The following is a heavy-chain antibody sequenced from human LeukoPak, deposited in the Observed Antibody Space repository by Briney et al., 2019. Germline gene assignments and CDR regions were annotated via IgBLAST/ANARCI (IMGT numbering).Heavy chain of an antibody. J-gene: IGHJ4*02. CDR2: INHSGST. CDR1: GGSFSGYY. D-gene: IGHD3-16*01. Sequence: SETLSLTCAVYGGSFSGYYWSWIRQPPEKGLEWIGEINHSGSTNYNPSLKSRVTISVDTSKNQFSLKLSSVTAADTAVYYCASRDGEVMGPVDYWGQGTLVTVSS. V-gene: IGHV4-34*01. CDR3: ASRDGEVMGPVDY.